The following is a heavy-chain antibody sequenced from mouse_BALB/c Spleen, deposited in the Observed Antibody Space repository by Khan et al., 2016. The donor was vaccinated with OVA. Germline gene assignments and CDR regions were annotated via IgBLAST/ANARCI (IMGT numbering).Heavy chain of an antibody. V-gene: IGHV3-2*02. CDR1: GYSITSDYA. Sequence: EVKLLESGPGLVKPSQSLSLTCTVTGYSITSDYAWNWIRQFPGNKLEWMGYITYSGRTSYIPSLKGRISITRDTSKNQFFLQLNSVTTEDTATYYGARWFAYWGQGTLVTVSA. CDR2: ITYSGRT. J-gene: IGHJ3*01. CDR3: ARWFAY.